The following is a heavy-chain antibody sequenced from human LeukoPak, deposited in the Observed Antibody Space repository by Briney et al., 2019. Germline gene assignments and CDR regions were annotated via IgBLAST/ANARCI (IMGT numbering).Heavy chain of an antibody. CDR1: GGSFSGYY. CDR3: ARRWRITMVRGVIRGDNWFDP. CDR2: INHSGST. J-gene: IGHJ5*02. V-gene: IGHV4-34*01. D-gene: IGHD3-10*01. Sequence: SETLSLTCAVYGGSFSGYYWSWIRQPPGKGLEWIGEINHSGSTNYNPSLKSRVTISVDTSKNQFSLKLSSVTAADTAVYYCARRWRITMVRGVIRGDNWFDPWGQGTLVTVSS.